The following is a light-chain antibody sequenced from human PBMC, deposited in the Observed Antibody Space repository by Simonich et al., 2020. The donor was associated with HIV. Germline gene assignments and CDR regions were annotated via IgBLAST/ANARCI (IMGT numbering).Light chain of an antibody. CDR3: SAWDSSLSAWV. CDR2: RNN. V-gene: IGLV10-54*01. CDR1: SNNVGNQG. Sequence: QAGLTQPPSVSKGLRQTATLTCTGNSNNVGNQGAAWLQQHQGHPPKLLSYRNNNRPPGISERLSASRSGNTASLTITGLQPEDEADNYCSAWDSSLSAWVFGGGTKLTVL. J-gene: IGLJ3*02.